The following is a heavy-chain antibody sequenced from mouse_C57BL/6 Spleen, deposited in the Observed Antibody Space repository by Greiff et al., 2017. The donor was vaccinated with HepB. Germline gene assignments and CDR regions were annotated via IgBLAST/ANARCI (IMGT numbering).Heavy chain of an antibody. CDR1: GYTFTDYN. Sequence: VQLQQSGPELVKPGASVKIPCKASGYTFTDYNMDWVKQSPGKGLEWIGDINPNNGGTSYNQKFKGKATLTVDKSSSTAYMELRNLTSEDTAVYDSYKWAIYGSPYYYAMYYWGQGTTVTVAS. D-gene: IGHD1-1*01. J-gene: IGHJ4*01. CDR2: INPNNGGT. V-gene: IGHV1-18*01. CDR3: YKWAIYGSPYYYAMYY.